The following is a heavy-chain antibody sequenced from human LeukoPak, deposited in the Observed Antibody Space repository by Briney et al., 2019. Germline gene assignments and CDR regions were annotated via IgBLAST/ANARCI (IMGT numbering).Heavy chain of an antibody. J-gene: IGHJ3*02. Sequence: ASVKVSCKASGYNFTGYHLHWVRQAPGQGLEWMGNMNPNSGGTNSAQKFQGRVTMTTDTSTSTAYMELRSLRSDDTAVYYCARAPLMGSSWKSGAFDIWGQGTMVTVSS. CDR2: MNPNSGGT. CDR3: ARAPLMGSSWKSGAFDI. V-gene: IGHV1-2*02. CDR1: GYNFTGYH. D-gene: IGHD6-13*01.